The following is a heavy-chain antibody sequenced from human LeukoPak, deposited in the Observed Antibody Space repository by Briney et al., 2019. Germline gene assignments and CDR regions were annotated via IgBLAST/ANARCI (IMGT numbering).Heavy chain of an antibody. V-gene: IGHV4-31*03. J-gene: IGHJ4*02. CDR2: IYYSGST. D-gene: IGHD5-18*01. CDR1: GGSISSGGYS. CDR3: ARGGYSYGLDY. Sequence: TPSQTLSLTCTVSGGSISSGGYSWSWIRQHPGKGLEWIGYIYYSGSTYYNPSLKSRVTISVDTSKNQFSLKLSSVTAADTAVYYCARGGYSYGLDYWGQGTLVTVS.